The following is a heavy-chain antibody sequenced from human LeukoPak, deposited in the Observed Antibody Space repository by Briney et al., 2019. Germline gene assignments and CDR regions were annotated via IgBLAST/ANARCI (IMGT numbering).Heavy chain of an antibody. CDR1: GGSISSYY. J-gene: IGHJ6*02. CDR3: ARDRTTVTPRATYYYGMDV. Sequence: SGTLSLTCTVSGGSISSYYWSWIRQPPGKGLEWIGYIYYSGSTNYNPSLKSRVTISVDTSKNQFSLKLSSVTAADTAVYYCARDRTTVTPRATYYYGMDVWGQGTTVTVSS. D-gene: IGHD4-11*01. V-gene: IGHV4-59*01. CDR2: IYYSGST.